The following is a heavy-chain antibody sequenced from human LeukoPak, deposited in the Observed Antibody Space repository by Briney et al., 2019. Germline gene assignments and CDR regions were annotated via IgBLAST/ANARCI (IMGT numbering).Heavy chain of an antibody. CDR2: IYYSGST. D-gene: IGHD6-6*01. J-gene: IGHJ2*01. Sequence: PSETLSLTCTVSGGSISSYYWSWIRQPPGKGLEWIGYIYYSGSTNYNPSLKSRVTISVDTSKNQFSLKLGSVTAADTAVYYCAGQSSSSIYWYFDLWGRGTLVTVSS. CDR3: AGQSSSSIYWYFDL. CDR1: GGSISSYY. V-gene: IGHV4-59*01.